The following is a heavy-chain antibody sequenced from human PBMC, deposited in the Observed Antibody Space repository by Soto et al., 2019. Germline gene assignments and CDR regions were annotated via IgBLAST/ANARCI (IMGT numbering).Heavy chain of an antibody. CDR3: ARDLIVGYCSGGSCLNWFDP. J-gene: IGHJ5*02. CDR2: IIPIFGTA. D-gene: IGHD2-15*01. V-gene: IGHV1-69*13. CDR1: GGTFSSYA. Sequence: SVKVSCKASGGTFSSYAISWVRQAPGQGLEWMGGIIPIFGTANYAQKFQGRVTITADESTSTAYMELSSLRSEDTAVYYCARDLIVGYCSGGSCLNWFDPWGQGTLVTVSS.